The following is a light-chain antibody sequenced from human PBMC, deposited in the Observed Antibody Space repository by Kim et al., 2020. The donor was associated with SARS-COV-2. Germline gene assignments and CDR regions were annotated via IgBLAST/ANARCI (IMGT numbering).Light chain of an antibody. CDR1: QSVGSN. CDR3: QNYDYTPPWT. J-gene: IGKJ1*01. CDR2: GAS. Sequence: IVMTQSPDTLSVSPGESATLSCRASQSVGSNLAWYQQRRGQAPRLILYGASTRATGVPARFSGTGSGTEFTLTISSLQPEDFALYYCQNYDYTPPWTCGRGTKVDIK. V-gene: IGKV3-15*01.